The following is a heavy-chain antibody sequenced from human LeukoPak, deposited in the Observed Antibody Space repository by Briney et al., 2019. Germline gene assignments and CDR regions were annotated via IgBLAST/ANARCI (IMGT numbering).Heavy chain of an antibody. Sequence: GGSLRLSCVASGFTFSTYAMSWVRQAPGTGLEWVSTISGNGISTYYADSVKGRFTISRDNSKNTLYLQMNGLRAEDTAVYYCAKDPNSNYCPECYFDYWGQGTLVTVSS. CDR2: ISGNGIST. D-gene: IGHD4-11*01. V-gene: IGHV3-23*01. CDR1: GFTFSTYA. CDR3: AKDPNSNYCPECYFDY. J-gene: IGHJ4*02.